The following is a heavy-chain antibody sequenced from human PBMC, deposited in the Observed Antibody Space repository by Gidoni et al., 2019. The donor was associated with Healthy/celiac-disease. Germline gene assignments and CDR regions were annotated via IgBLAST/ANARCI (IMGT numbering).Heavy chain of an antibody. CDR3: AREGAPTVLGGLSPRKNWFDP. CDR2: INSDGGST. D-gene: IGHD3-16*02. J-gene: IGHJ5*02. CDR1: GFTFSSYW. Sequence: EVQLVESGGGLVQPGGSLRLSCAASGFTFSSYWMHWVRQAPGQGLVWVPRINSDGGSTSYADSVKGRFTISRDNAKNTLYLQMNSLRAEDTAVYYCAREGAPTVLGGLSPRKNWFDPWGQGTLVTVSS. V-gene: IGHV3-74*01.